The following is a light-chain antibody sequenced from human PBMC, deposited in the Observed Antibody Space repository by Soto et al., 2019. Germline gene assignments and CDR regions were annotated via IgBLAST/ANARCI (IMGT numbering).Light chain of an antibody. CDR3: HQYGPSLT. V-gene: IGKV3-20*01. CDR1: QSVTNNY. J-gene: IGKJ2*01. Sequence: EIVLTQSPGTLSLSPGERATLSCRASQSVTNNYLAWYQHKPGQAPRCLIYGAAIRSTGIPDRFSGSGSGTDFSLTISSLQPESYAVYYSHQYGPSLTFGQGTKLEIQ. CDR2: GAA.